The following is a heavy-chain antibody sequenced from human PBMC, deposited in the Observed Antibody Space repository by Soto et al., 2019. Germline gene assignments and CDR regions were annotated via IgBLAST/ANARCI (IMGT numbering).Heavy chain of an antibody. CDR2: ISYDGSNK. Sequence: GGSLRLSCAASGFTFSSYGMHWVRQAPGKGLEWVAVISYDGSNKYYADSVKGRFTISRDSSKNTLYLQMNSLRAEDTAVYYCARDYYSDDSGRFDYWGQGTLVTVSS. CDR3: ARDYYSDDSGRFDY. V-gene: IGHV3-30*03. CDR1: GFTFSSYG. J-gene: IGHJ4*02. D-gene: IGHD3-10*01.